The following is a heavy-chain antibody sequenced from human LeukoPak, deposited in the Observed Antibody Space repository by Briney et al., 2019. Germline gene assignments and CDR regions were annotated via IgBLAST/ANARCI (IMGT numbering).Heavy chain of an antibody. V-gene: IGHV3-48*03. D-gene: IGHD6-13*01. CDR2: ISSSGSTI. CDR3: ARTSSWQVRGIDY. CDR1: GFAFDDYA. Sequence: GGSLRLSCVASGFAFDDYAMHWVRQAPGKGLEWVSYISSSGSTIYYADSVKGRFTISRDNAKNSLYLQMNSLRAEDTAVYYCARTSSWQVRGIDYWGQGTLVTVSS. J-gene: IGHJ4*02.